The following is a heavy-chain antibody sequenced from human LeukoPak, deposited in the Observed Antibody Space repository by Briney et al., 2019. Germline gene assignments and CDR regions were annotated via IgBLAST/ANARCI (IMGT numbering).Heavy chain of an antibody. CDR2: IYISGNT. J-gene: IGHJ3*02. V-gene: IGHV4-39*07. CDR3: TRGWSSAGAFDI. D-gene: IGHD6-19*01. Sequence: SETLSLTCTVSGGSISSSSYYWGWIRQPPGKGLEWIGRIYISGNTDQNPSLKSRVTVSMDTSKNQFSLEMSSVTAADTAIYYCTRGWSSAGAFDIWGQGTMVTVS. CDR1: GGSISSSSYY.